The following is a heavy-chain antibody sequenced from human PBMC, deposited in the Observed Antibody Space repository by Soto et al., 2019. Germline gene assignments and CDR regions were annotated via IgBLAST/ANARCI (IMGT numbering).Heavy chain of an antibody. V-gene: IGHV1-8*01. CDR2: MNPNSGNT. CDR3: WTPQMATTPGWYFDL. D-gene: IGHD5-12*01. CDR1: GYTFTSYD. Sequence: QVQLVQSGAEVKKPGASVKVSCKASGYTFTSYDINWVRQATGQRLEWMGWMNPNSGNTGYAQKFQGRVTMTRNNSISTAYMELSSLRSEDTAVYYCWTPQMATTPGWYFDLWGRGTLVNVSS. J-gene: IGHJ2*01.